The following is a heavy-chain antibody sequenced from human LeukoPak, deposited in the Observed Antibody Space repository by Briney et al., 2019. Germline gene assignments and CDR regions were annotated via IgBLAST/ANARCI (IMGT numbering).Heavy chain of an antibody. J-gene: IGHJ3*02. CDR2: IYYSGST. CDR1: GGSISSYY. CDR3: ARDKVAYDAFDI. D-gene: IGHD5-12*01. V-gene: IGHV4-59*01. Sequence: PSETLSLTCTVSGGSISSYYWSWIRQPPGRGLEWIGYIYYSGSTNYNPSLKSRVTISVDTSKNQFSLKLSSVTAADTAVYYCARDKVAYDAFDIWGQGTMVTVSS.